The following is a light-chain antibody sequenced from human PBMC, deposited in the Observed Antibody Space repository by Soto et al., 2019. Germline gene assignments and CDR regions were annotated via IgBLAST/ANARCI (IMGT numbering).Light chain of an antibody. CDR3: SSYTSNYTYV. Sequence: QSVLTQPASVSGSPGQSITISCTGTSSDVGGYDYVSWYQQHPGKVPRLMICDVSNRPSGVSNRFSGSKSGNTASLTISGLQAEDEADYYCSSYTSNYTYVFGTGTKLTVL. CDR2: DVS. V-gene: IGLV2-14*03. J-gene: IGLJ1*01. CDR1: SSDVGGYDY.